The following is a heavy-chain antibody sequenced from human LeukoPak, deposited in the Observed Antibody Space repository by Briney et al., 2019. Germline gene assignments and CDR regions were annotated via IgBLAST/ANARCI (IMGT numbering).Heavy chain of an antibody. Sequence: GGSLRLSCAASGFTFSDYYMSWIRQAPGKGLEWVSYISSSGSTIYYADSVKGRFTISRDNSKNTLYLQMNSLRAEDTAVYYCAKLGYSTPFWYYYMDVWGKGTTVTVSS. J-gene: IGHJ6*03. D-gene: IGHD6-13*01. V-gene: IGHV3-11*01. CDR1: GFTFSDYY. CDR2: ISSSGSTI. CDR3: AKLGYSTPFWYYYMDV.